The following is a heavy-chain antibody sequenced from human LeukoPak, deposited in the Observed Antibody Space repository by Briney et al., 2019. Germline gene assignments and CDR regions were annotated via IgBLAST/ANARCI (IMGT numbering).Heavy chain of an antibody. Sequence: GGSLRLSCLASGFTVTSNYLTWVRQAPGKGLEWVSFTYSGGSTYYADSVKGRFTISRDNSKNTLYLQMNSLRAEDAAVYYCARQIGGGWSFAYWGQGTLVTVSS. CDR1: GFTVTSNY. CDR3: ARQIGGGWSFAY. CDR2: TYSGGST. V-gene: IGHV3-66*04. D-gene: IGHD6-19*01. J-gene: IGHJ4*02.